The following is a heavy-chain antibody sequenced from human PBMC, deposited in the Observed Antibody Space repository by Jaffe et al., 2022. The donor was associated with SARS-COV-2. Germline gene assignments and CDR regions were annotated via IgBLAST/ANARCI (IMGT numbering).Heavy chain of an antibody. CDR1: GFTFGDYA. Sequence: EVQLVESGGGLVQPGRSLRLSCTASGFTFGDYAMSWVRQAPGKGLEWVGFIRSKAYGGTTEYAASVKGRFTISRDDSKSIAYLQMNSLKTEDTAVYYCTRDEDDLYCSGGSCYLYYWGQGTLVTVSS. V-gene: IGHV3-49*04. CDR2: IRSKAYGGTT. CDR3: TRDEDDLYCSGGSCYLYY. D-gene: IGHD2-15*01. J-gene: IGHJ4*02.